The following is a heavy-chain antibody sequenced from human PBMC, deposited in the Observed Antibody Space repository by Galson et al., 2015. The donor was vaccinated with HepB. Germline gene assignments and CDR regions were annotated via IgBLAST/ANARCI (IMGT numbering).Heavy chain of an antibody. V-gene: IGHV3-33*01. D-gene: IGHD6-13*01. CDR2: IWFDGSTK. Sequence: SLRLSCAASDFTFRNYAMHWVRQAPGKGLEWVAIIWFDGSTKFYADTVTGRFTISRANSKNTLYLQLNSLRAEDTAVYYCARGQQSPNGAFDIWGPGTLVTASS. CDR1: DFTFRNYA. J-gene: IGHJ3*02. CDR3: ARGQQSPNGAFDI.